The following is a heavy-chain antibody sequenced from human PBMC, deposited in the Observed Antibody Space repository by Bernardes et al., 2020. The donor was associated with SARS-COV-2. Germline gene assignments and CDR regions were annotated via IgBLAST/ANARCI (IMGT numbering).Heavy chain of an antibody. D-gene: IGHD2-8*01. CDR2: IYPGDSDT. J-gene: IGHJ3*02. CDR3: ARSGGYCTNGVCYLNAFDI. V-gene: IGHV5-51*01. Sequence: GASLKISCKGSGYSFTSYWIGWVRQMPGKGLEWMGIIYPGDSDTRYSPSFQGQVTISADKSISTAYLQWSSLKASDTAMYYCARSGGYCTNGVCYLNAFDIWGQGTMVTVSS. CDR1: GYSFTSYW.